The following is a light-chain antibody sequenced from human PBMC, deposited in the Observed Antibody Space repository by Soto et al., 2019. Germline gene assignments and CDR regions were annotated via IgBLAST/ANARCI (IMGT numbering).Light chain of an antibody. Sequence: ENVLTQSPGTLSLSPGERAALSCRATKSVTSSYVAWYQQRPGQAHRLIIYGASSRASGIPDRFGGSGSGTDFTLTISRLEPEDLAVYYCQYYADPPQTFGQGTRVEIK. CDR1: KSVTSSY. CDR2: GAS. V-gene: IGKV3-20*01. CDR3: QYYADPPQT. J-gene: IGKJ1*01.